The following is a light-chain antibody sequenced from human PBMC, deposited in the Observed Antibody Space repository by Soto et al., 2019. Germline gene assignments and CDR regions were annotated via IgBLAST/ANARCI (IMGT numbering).Light chain of an antibody. Sequence: DIPMTQSPSSLSASVRDTVTITCRASQSISVHLNWYQQKPGEVPKLLIYAASNLHSGVPSRFSGSESETDFALTISSLQPEDFATYYCQQSYITPYTFGQGTRLEIK. CDR3: QQSYITPYT. J-gene: IGKJ2*01. CDR2: AAS. V-gene: IGKV1-39*01. CDR1: QSISVH.